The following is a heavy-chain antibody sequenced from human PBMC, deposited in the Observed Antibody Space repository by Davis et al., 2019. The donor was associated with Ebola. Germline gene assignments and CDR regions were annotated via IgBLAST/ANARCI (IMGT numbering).Heavy chain of an antibody. Sequence: PGGSLRLSCAASGFTFSSYEMNWVRQAPGKGLEWVSSISSSSSYIYYADSVKGRFTISRDNAKNSLYLQMNSLRAEDTAVYYCARMGYSYRGMDVWGQGTTVTVSS. CDR2: ISSSSSYI. CDR1: GFTFSSYE. V-gene: IGHV3-21*01. CDR3: ARMGYSYRGMDV. D-gene: IGHD5-18*01. J-gene: IGHJ6*02.